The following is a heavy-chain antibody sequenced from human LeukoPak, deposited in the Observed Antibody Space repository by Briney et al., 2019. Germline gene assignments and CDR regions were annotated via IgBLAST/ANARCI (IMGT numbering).Heavy chain of an antibody. V-gene: IGHV1-18*01. J-gene: IGHJ5*02. Sequence: ASVKVSCKASGYTFTSYGISWVRQAPGQGLEWMGWISAYNGNTNYAQKLQGRVTMTTDTSTSTAYMELRSLRSDDTAVYYCAREGDPGSGYNYGNWLDPWGQGTLVTVSS. CDR3: AREGDPGSGYNYGNWLDP. CDR1: GYTFTSYG. CDR2: ISAYNGNT. D-gene: IGHD5-24*01.